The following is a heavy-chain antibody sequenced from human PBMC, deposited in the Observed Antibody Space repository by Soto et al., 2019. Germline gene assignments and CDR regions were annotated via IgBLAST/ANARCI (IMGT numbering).Heavy chain of an antibody. CDR2: IYYNGST. J-gene: IGHJ6*03. V-gene: IGHV4-59*01. CDR3: ARGDYGDAYYYYMDV. D-gene: IGHD4-17*01. CDR1: GGSISSYY. Sequence: SETLSLTCTVSGGSISSYYWSWIRQPPGKGLEWIGYIYYNGSTNYNPSLKSRVTISVDTSKNQFSLKLSSVTAADTAVYYCARGDYGDAYYYYMDVWGKGTTVTVSS.